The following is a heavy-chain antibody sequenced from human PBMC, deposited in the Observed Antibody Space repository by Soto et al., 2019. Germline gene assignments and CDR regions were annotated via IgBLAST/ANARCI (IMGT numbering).Heavy chain of an antibody. D-gene: IGHD4-17*01. J-gene: IGHJ3*02. CDR2: IYYSGST. CDR3: AGGLSTVTTYAFDI. Sequence: SETLSLTCTVSGGSIGSYYWSWIGQRPGKGLEWIGYIYYSGSTNYNPSLKSRVTISVDTSKNQFSLKLSSVTAADTAVYYCAGGLSTVTTYAFDIWGQGTMVTVS. V-gene: IGHV4-59*12. CDR1: GGSIGSYY.